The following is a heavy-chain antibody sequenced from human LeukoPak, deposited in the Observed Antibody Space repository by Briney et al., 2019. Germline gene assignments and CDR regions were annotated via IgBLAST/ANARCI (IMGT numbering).Heavy chain of an antibody. D-gene: IGHD2-8*02. V-gene: IGHV3-74*01. CDR3: VRDARYCPDV. CDR1: GFTFSSYW. J-gene: IGHJ6*02. Sequence: GGSLRLSCAASGFTFSSYWMHWVRHAPGKGLVWVSRLISDGSSASYADSVKGRFTISRDNTKNILYLQMNSLRVEDTAVYYCVRDARYCPDVWGQGTAVTVSS. CDR2: LISDGSSA.